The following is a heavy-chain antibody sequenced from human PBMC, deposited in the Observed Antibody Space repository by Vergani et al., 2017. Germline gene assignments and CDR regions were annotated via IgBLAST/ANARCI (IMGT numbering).Heavy chain of an antibody. V-gene: IGHV4-59*01. Sequence: QVQLQESGPGLVKPSETLSLTCTVSGGSISSYYWSWIRQPPGKGLEWIGYIYYSGSTNYNPSLKSRVTISVDTSKNQFSLKLSSVTAADTDVYYCARGGMRYCSSTSCPSFDYWGQGTLVTVSS. CDR2: IYYSGST. J-gene: IGHJ4*02. CDR1: GGSISSYY. D-gene: IGHD2-2*01. CDR3: ARGGMRYCSSTSCPSFDY.